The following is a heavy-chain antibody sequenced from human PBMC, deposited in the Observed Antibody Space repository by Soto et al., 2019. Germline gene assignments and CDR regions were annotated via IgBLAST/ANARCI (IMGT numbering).Heavy chain of an antibody. D-gene: IGHD3-10*01. Sequence: GASVKVSCKASGGTFSSYAISWVRQAPGQGLEWMGGIIPIFGTANYAQKFQGRVTITADESTSTAYMELSSLRSEDTAVYYCARRLTMVRGVSSQFDPWGQGTLVTVSS. V-gene: IGHV1-69*13. CDR2: IIPIFGTA. CDR1: GGTFSSYA. J-gene: IGHJ5*02. CDR3: ARRLTMVRGVSSQFDP.